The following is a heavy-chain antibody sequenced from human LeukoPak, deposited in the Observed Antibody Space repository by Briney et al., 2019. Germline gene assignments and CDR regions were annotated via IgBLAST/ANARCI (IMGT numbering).Heavy chain of an antibody. CDR2: ISYDGSNK. D-gene: IGHD4-11*01. CDR1: GFTFSSYA. V-gene: IGHV3-30-3*01. CDR3: ARDLPTTAKSPYYYYYGMDV. Sequence: TGGSLRLSCAASGFTFSSYAMHWVRQAPGKGLEWVAVISYDGSNKYYADSVKGRFTISRDNSKNTLYLQMNSLRAEDTAVYYCARDLPTTAKSPYYYYYGMDVWGQGTTVTVSS. J-gene: IGHJ6*02.